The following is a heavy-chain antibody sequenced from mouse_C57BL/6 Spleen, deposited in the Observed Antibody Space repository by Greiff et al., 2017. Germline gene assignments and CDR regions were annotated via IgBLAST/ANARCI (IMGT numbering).Heavy chain of an antibody. D-gene: IGHD2-3*01. CDR3: ARGDGYYDAMDY. CDR1: GYTFTSYW. Sequence: VQLQQPGAELVKPGASVKMSCKASGYTFTSYWITWVKQRPGQGLEWIGDIYPGSGSTNYNEKFKSKATLTVDTSSSTAYMQLSSLTSEDSAVYYCARGDGYYDAMDYWGQGTSVTVSS. J-gene: IGHJ4*01. CDR2: IYPGSGST. V-gene: IGHV1-55*01.